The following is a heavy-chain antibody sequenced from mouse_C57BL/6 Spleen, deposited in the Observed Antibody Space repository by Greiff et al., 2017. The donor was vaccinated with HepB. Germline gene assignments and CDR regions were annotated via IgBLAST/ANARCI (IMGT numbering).Heavy chain of an antibody. CDR3: ARGGGNFYYAMDY. CDR1: GFTFSDYG. J-gene: IGHJ4*01. CDR2: ISSGSSTI. V-gene: IGHV5-17*01. Sequence: EVQVVESGGGLVKPGGSLKLSCAASGFTFSDYGMHWVRQAPEKGLEWVAYISSGSSTIYYADTVKGRFTISRDIAKNTLFLQMTSLRSEDTAMYYCARGGGNFYYAMDYWGQGTSVTVSS. D-gene: IGHD2-1*01.